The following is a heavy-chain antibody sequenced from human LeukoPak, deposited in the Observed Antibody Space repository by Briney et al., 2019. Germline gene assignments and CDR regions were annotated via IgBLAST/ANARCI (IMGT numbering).Heavy chain of an antibody. CDR2: ISAYNGNT. Sequence: ASVKVSCKASGYTFTSYGISWVRQAPGQALEWMGWISAYNGNTNYAQKFQGRVTMTTHASMSTAYMGLRSLRSDDTAVYYCAREFSTSYYYMFDYWGQGTLVTVSS. J-gene: IGHJ4*02. CDR3: AREFSTSYYYMFDY. V-gene: IGHV1-18*01. CDR1: GYTFTSYG. D-gene: IGHD3-22*01.